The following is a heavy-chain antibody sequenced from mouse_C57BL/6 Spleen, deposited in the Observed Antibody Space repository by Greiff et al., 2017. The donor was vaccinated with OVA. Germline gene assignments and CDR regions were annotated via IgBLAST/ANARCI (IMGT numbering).Heavy chain of an antibody. CDR3: ARLLGRGYFDD. CDR2: IYPRDGST. CDR1: GYTFTSYD. D-gene: IGHD4-1*01. J-gene: IGHJ2*01. V-gene: IGHV1-85*01. Sequence: VKLVESGPELVKPVASVKLSCKASGYTFTSYDINWVKQRPGQGLEWIGWIYPRDGSTKYKEKFKGKATLTVDTSSSTAYMELHSLTSEDSAVYFCARLLGRGYFDDWGQGTTLTVSS.